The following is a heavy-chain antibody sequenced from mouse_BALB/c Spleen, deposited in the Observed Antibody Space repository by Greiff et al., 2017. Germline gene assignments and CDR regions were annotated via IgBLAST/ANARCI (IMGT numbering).Heavy chain of an antibody. J-gene: IGHJ4*01. CDR2: ISSGGSYT. CDR1: GFTFSSYA. D-gene: IGHD2-10*02. V-gene: IGHV5-9-3*01. CDR3: ARRRGYGNYYAMDY. Sequence: EVQVVESGGGLVKPGGSLKLSCAASGFTFSSYAMSWVRQTPEKRLEWVATISSGGSYTYYPDSVKGRFTISRDNAKNTLYLQMSSLRSEDTAMYYCARRRGYGNYYAMDYWGQGTSVTVSS.